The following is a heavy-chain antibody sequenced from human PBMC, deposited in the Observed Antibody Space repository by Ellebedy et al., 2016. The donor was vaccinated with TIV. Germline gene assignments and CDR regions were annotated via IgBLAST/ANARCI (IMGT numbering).Heavy chain of an antibody. CDR2: INPSGGST. D-gene: IGHD1-26*01. CDR3: ARDRGGVGATNGFDY. CDR1: GYTFTSYY. V-gene: IGHV1-46*04. J-gene: IGHJ4*02. Sequence: AASVKVSCKASGYTFTSYYMHWVRQAPGQGLEWMGIINPSGGSTSYAQKLQGRVTMTRDTSTSTVYMELSSLRSGDTAVYYCARDRGGVGATNGFDYWGQGTLVTVSS.